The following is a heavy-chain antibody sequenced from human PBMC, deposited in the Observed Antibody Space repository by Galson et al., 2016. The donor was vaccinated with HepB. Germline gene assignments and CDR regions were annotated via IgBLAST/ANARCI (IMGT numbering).Heavy chain of an antibody. Sequence: SLRLSCAASGFTFNNAWMSWVRQAPGKGLEWVGRIKRKTDGGTPDYAAPVKGRFTISRDDSKNTLYLQMNSLKTEDTAVYYCTTDSPDYGDSDTWGQGTLVTVSS. V-gene: IGHV3-15*01. D-gene: IGHD4-17*01. CDR2: IKRKTDGGTP. CDR1: GFTFNNAW. CDR3: TTDSPDYGDSDT. J-gene: IGHJ5*02.